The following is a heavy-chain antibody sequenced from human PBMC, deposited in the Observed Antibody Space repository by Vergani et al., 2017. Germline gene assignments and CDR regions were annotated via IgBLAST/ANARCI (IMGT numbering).Heavy chain of an antibody. CDR2: ISSSGSTI. V-gene: IGHV3-48*03. J-gene: IGHJ6*02. D-gene: IGHD3-3*01. CDR3: ARILLDFWSGYRTSPSDLYGMDV. Sequence: VQLVESGGGVVQPGRSLRLSCAASGFTFSSYEMNWVRQAPGKGLEWVSYISSSGSTIYYADSVKGRFTISRDHAKNSLYLQMNSLRAEDTAVYYCARILLDFWSGYRTSPSDLYGMDVWGQGTTVTVSS. CDR1: GFTFSSYE.